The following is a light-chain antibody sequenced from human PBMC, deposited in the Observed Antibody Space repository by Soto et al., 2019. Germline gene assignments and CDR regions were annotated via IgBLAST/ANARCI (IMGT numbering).Light chain of an antibody. J-gene: IGKJ1*01. Sequence: DIQMTQSPSTLSASVGDRVTITCRASESISTWLAWYQQKPGRAPKLLIYDASSLESGVPSRFSGSGSGTEFTLTISSLQPDDFATYYCQQYSDYPRTFGQGTKVEI. CDR3: QQYSDYPRT. CDR2: DAS. V-gene: IGKV1-5*01. CDR1: ESISTW.